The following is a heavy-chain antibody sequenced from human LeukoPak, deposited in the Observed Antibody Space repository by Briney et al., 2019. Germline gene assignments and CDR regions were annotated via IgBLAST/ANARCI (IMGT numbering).Heavy chain of an antibody. J-gene: IGHJ5*02. D-gene: IGHD1-26*01. V-gene: IGHV3-74*01. CDR3: ANRISGSSS. CDR1: GFTFSSYW. Sequence: GGSLRLSCAASGFTFSSYWMHWVRHAPGKGLVWVSRINSDGSSTSYADSVKGRFTISRDNSKNTVFLQMNSLRAEDTGVYYCANRISGSSSWGQGTLVTVSS. CDR2: INSDGSST.